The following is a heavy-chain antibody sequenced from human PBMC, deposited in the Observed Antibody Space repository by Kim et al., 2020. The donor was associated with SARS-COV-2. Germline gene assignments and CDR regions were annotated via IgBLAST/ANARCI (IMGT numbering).Heavy chain of an antibody. V-gene: IGHV4-34*01. Sequence: SETLSLTCAVYGGSFSGYYWSWIRQPPGKGLEWIGEINHSGSTNYNPSLKSRVTISVDTSKNQFSLKLSSVTAADTAVYYCARGGRNGDYSGAVFDPWGQGTLVTVSS. CDR2: INHSGST. J-gene: IGHJ5*02. D-gene: IGHD4-17*01. CDR1: GGSFSGYY. CDR3: ARGGRNGDYSGAVFDP.